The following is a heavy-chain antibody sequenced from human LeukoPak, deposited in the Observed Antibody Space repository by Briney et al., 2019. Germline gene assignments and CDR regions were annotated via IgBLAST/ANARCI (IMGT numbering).Heavy chain of an antibody. D-gene: IGHD6-19*01. CDR3: TRGEYSSGWDQPGAFDI. V-gene: IGHV3-21*01. CDR2: ISSSSSYI. CDR1: GFTFSSYS. J-gene: IGHJ3*02. Sequence: GGSLRLSCAASGFTFSSYSMNWVRQAPGKGLELVSSISSSSSYIYYADSVKGRFTISRNNAKNSLYLQMNSLRAEDTAVYYCTRGEYSSGWDQPGAFDIWGQGTMVTVSS.